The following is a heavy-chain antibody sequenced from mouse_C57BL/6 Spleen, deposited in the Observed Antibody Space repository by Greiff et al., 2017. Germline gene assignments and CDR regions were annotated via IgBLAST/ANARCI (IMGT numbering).Heavy chain of an antibody. J-gene: IGHJ1*03. D-gene: IGHD2-3*01. V-gene: IGHV5-4*01. CDR3: ARRDYDGGFDV. Sequence: EVQLVESGGGLVKPGGSLKLSCAASGFTFSSYAMSWVRQTPEKRLEWVATISDGGSYTYYPDNVKGRFTISRDNAKNNLYLQMSHLKSEDTAMYYCARRDYDGGFDVGGTGTTVTVAS. CDR1: GFTFSSYA. CDR2: ISDGGSYT.